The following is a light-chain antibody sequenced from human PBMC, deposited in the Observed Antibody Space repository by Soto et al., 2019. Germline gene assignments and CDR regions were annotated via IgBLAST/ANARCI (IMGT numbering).Light chain of an antibody. J-gene: IGLJ1*01. CDR2: RNN. V-gene: IGLV1-47*01. CDR1: TSNIGSNY. Sequence: QSVLTQPPSASGTPGQGVTISCSGSTSNIGSNYVYWYQQLPGTAPKLLIYRNNQRPSGVPDRFSGSKSGTSASLAIGGLRSDDEADYFCTTWDDSPNGFYVFGTGTKVTVL. CDR3: TTWDDSPNGFYV.